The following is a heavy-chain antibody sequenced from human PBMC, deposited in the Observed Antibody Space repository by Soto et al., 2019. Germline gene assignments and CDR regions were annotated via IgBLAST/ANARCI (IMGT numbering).Heavy chain of an antibody. Sequence: SETLSLTCTVSGGSISSYYWSWIRQPPGKGLEWIGYIYYSGSTNYNPSLKSRVTISVDTSKNQFSLKLSSVTAADTAVYYCARASSWYWTTFDYWGQGTLVTVSS. J-gene: IGHJ4*02. CDR2: IYYSGST. CDR1: GGSISSYY. D-gene: IGHD6-13*01. V-gene: IGHV4-59*01. CDR3: ARASSWYWTTFDY.